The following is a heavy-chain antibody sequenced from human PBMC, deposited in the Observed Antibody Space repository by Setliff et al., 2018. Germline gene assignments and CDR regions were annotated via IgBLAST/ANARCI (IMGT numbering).Heavy chain of an antibody. Sequence: SETLSLPCAVYGGSFSGYYWSWIRQPPGKGLEWIGEINHSGRTNYNPSLKSRVTMSIDTSKNQFSLKLTSVTAEDTAVYYCARDVFPYHYEGAFDIWGQGTMVTVSS. CDR1: GGSFSGYY. V-gene: IGHV4-34*01. CDR2: INHSGRT. CDR3: ARDVFPYHYEGAFDI. D-gene: IGHD3-22*01. J-gene: IGHJ3*02.